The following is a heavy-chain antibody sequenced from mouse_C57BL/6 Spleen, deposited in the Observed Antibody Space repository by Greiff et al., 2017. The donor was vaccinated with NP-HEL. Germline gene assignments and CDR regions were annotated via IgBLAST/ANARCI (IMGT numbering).Heavy chain of an antibody. Sequence: QVQLQQPGAELVKPGASVKLSCKASGYTFTSYWMHWVKQRPGRGLEWIGRIDPNSGGTKYNEKFKSKATLTVDKPSSTAYMQLSSLTSEDSAVYYCARSPIITTVVDYYFDYWGQGTTLTVSS. D-gene: IGHD1-1*01. V-gene: IGHV1-72*01. CDR2: IDPNSGGT. CDR3: ARSPIITTVVDYYFDY. J-gene: IGHJ2*01. CDR1: GYTFTSYW.